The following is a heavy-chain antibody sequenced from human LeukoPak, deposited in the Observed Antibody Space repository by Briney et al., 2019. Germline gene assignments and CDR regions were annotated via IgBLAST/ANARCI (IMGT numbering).Heavy chain of an antibody. CDR2: IYTSGST. D-gene: IGHD5-18*01. J-gene: IGHJ4*02. V-gene: IGHV4-4*07. Sequence: KSSETLSLTCTVSGGSISSYYWGWIRQPAGKGLEWIGRIYTSGSTNYNPSLKSRVTISVDTSKNQFSLKLSSVTAADTAVYYCARVNGRGYSYSLVYWGQGTLVTVSS. CDR3: ARVNGRGYSYSLVY. CDR1: GGSISSYY.